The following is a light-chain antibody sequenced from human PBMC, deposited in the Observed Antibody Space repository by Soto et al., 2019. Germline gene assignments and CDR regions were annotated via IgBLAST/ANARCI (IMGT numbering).Light chain of an antibody. V-gene: IGKV1-39*01. Sequence: DIQMTQSPSSLSASVGDRVTITCRASQVISIFLNWYQQIPGRAPKLLIYAASSLQYGVPSRFSGSGSGTDFTLTISSLQPEDFATYYCQQSYSTPITFGQGTRLEIK. J-gene: IGKJ5*01. CDR1: QVISIF. CDR2: AAS. CDR3: QQSYSTPIT.